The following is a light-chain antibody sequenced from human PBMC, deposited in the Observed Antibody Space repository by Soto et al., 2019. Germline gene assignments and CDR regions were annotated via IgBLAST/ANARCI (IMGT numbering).Light chain of an antibody. J-gene: IGKJ1*01. CDR2: GAS. CDR3: QQNGSPWT. V-gene: IGKV3-20*01. Sequence: EIVLTQSPGTLSLSPGERATLSCRASQSISSSYLTWYQQRPGQAPRLLIYGASSRATGITDRFSGSGSGTDFTLTISRLEPEDSEVYYCQQNGSPWTFGQGNKVEIK. CDR1: QSISSSY.